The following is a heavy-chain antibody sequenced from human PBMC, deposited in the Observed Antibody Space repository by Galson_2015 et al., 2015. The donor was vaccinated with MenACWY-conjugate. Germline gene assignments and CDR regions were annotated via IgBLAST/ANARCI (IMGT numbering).Heavy chain of an antibody. J-gene: IGHJ6*03. CDR2: IYYAGSNV. CDR3: AKDWSDPYSPISYDFDMDV. CDR1: GITVRRAG. Sequence: ASGITVRRAGIYWVRHARARRLTWMAVIYYAGSNVSYAASVSTRFPSSIPHATSTLRLQMNTLRADDAAVYYFAKDWSDPYSPISYDFDMDVWGKGTTVTVSS. D-gene: IGHD6-13*01. V-gene: IGHV3-30*18.